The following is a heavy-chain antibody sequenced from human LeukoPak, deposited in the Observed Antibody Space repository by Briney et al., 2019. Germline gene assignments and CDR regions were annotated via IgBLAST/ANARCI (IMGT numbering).Heavy chain of an antibody. CDR3: AKEQRGYTGYAVGSWFDP. V-gene: IGHV3-74*01. Sequence: GGSLRLSCAASRFTFNTYWMHWVRQAPGKGLVWVSRIDSDGYSTYYADSVKGRFTISRDNSKNTLYLQMNSLRAEDTAVYYCAKEQRGYTGYAVGSWFDPWGQGTLVTVSS. CDR1: RFTFNTYW. CDR2: IDSDGYST. D-gene: IGHD5-12*01. J-gene: IGHJ5*02.